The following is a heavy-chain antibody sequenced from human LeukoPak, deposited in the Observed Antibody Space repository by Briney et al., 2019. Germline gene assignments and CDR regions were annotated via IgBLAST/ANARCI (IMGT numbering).Heavy chain of an antibody. Sequence: QSGGSLRLSCAASGFTFSTCTMHWVRQAPGKGLEWVAIISYDGSNKYYADSVKGRFTISRDNSKNTVYLQMNSLRAEDAAVYYCAKSVDFRLPFDYWGQGTLVTVSS. CDR1: GFTFSTCT. D-gene: IGHD3/OR15-3a*01. V-gene: IGHV3-30-3*01. CDR2: ISYDGSNK. CDR3: AKSVDFRLPFDY. J-gene: IGHJ4*02.